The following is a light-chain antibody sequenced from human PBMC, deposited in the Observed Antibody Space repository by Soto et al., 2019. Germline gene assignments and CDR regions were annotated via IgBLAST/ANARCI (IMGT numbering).Light chain of an antibody. CDR3: QYRGIWPPGAT. Sequence: EIVLTQSPVTLSLSPGERATLSCMASQSINNYLAWYQQKPGQPPRLLIYDASNRATAIPVRFSGSGSGTDFTLTLSSLEPEDSAFYYCQYRGIWPPGATFGGGTKVEIK. CDR1: QSINNY. V-gene: IGKV3-11*01. CDR2: DAS. J-gene: IGKJ4*01.